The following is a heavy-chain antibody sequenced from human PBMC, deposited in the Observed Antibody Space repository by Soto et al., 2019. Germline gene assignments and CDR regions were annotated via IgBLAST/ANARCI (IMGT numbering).Heavy chain of an antibody. Sequence: SETLSLTCAVYGGSFSGYYWSWIRQPPGKGLEWIGEINHSGSTNYNPSLKSRVTISVDTSKNQFSLNLSSVTAADTAVYYCARGSGGCSSTSCYLRFNWFDPWGQGTLVTVSS. CDR1: GGSFSGYY. D-gene: IGHD2-2*01. CDR2: INHSGST. CDR3: ARGSGGCSSTSCYLRFNWFDP. J-gene: IGHJ5*02. V-gene: IGHV4-34*01.